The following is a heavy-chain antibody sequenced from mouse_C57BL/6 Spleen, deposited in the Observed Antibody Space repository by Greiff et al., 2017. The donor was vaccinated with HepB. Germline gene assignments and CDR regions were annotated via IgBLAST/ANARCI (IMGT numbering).Heavy chain of an antibody. D-gene: IGHD3-3*01. V-gene: IGHV1-64*01. Sequence: QVQLQQSGAELVKPGASVKLSCKASGYTFTSYWMHWVKQRPGQGLEWIGMIHPNSGSTNYNEKFKSKATLTVDKSSSTAYMQLSSLTSEDSAVYYCARRGWYDWYFDVWGTGTTVTVSS. J-gene: IGHJ1*03. CDR2: IHPNSGST. CDR3: ARRGWYDWYFDV. CDR1: GYTFTSYW.